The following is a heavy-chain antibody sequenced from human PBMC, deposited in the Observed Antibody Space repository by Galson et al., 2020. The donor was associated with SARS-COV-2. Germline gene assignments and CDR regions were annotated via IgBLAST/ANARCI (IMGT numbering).Heavy chain of an antibody. V-gene: IGHV3-23*01. J-gene: IGHJ5*01. CDR1: GFTFSTYA. D-gene: IGHD3-22*01. Sequence: GESLKISCAASGFTFSTYAMNWVRQAPGKGLEWVSAISGRGDNTYYADSVTGRFTISRDNSKKMVYLQLNSLRAEDTALYYCARDGYSSGYYYPWDYCVDSWGQGTLVAVSS. CDR3: ARDGYSSGYYYPWDYCVDS. CDR2: ISGRGDNT.